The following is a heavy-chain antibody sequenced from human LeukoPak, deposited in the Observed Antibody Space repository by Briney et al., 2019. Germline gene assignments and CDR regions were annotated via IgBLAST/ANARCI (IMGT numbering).Heavy chain of an antibody. CDR2: ISGGGRTT. V-gene: IGHV3-23*01. D-gene: IGHD1-1*01. CDR1: GFTFSNHA. J-gene: IGHJ4*02. CDR3: AKNVAVKRYIDF. Sequence: PGGSLRLSCAASGFTFSNHAMSWVRQAPGKGLQWVAVISGGGRTTEYEDFVKGRFTISRDNSKNTLSLQMNSLTIEDTAIYFCAKNVAVKRYIDFWGQGTLVTVSS.